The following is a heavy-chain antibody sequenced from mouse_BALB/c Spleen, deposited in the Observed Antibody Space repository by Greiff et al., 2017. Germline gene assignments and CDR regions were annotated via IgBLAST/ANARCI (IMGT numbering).Heavy chain of an antibody. V-gene: IGHV5-6-5*01. CDR1: GFTFSSYA. CDR2: ISSGGST. J-gene: IGHJ1*01. Sequence: EVKLMESGGGLVKPGGSLKLSCAASGFTFSSYAMSWVRQTPEKRLEWVASISSGGSTYYPDSVKGRFTISRDNARNILYLQMSSLRSEDTAMYYCAKAYYRSYWYFDVWGAGTTVTVSS. CDR3: AKAYYRSYWYFDV. D-gene: IGHD2-14*01.